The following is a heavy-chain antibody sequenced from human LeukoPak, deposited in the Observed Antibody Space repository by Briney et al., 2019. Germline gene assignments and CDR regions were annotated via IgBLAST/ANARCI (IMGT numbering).Heavy chain of an antibody. Sequence: PSETLSLTCAVYGGSFSGYYWSWIRQPPGKGLEWIGEINHSGSTNYNPSLKSRVTISVDTSKNQFSLKLSSVTAADTAVYYCARSRRMVQGYFHYWGQGTLVTVSS. J-gene: IGHJ4*02. CDR3: ARSRRMVQGYFHY. V-gene: IGHV4-34*01. D-gene: IGHD3-10*01. CDR2: INHSGST. CDR1: GGSFSGYY.